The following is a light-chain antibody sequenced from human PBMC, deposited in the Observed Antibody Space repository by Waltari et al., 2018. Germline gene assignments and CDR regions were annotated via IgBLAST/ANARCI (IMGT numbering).Light chain of an antibody. J-gene: IGKJ1*01. V-gene: IGKV3-20*01. Sequence: EIVLTQSPGPLSLSQGERANLPCRASQSVSSSYLAWYQQKPGQAPRLLIYGASSRATGIPDRFSGSGSGTDFTLTISRLEPEDFAVYYCQQYGSSPLAFGQGTKVEIK. CDR2: GAS. CDR1: QSVSSSY. CDR3: QQYGSSPLA.